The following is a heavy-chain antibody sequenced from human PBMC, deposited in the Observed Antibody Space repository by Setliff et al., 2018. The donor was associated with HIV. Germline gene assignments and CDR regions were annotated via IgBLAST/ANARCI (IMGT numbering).Heavy chain of an antibody. V-gene: IGHV3-48*03. CDR2: ISTSGNRI. J-gene: IGHJ3*02. D-gene: IGHD1-26*01. CDR1: GFTFSSYE. Sequence: PGGSLRLSCAASGFTFSSYEMNWVRQAPGKGLEWVSYISTSGNRIHYADSVKGRFTVSRDNAKNSLYLQMNSLRAEDTAVYYCARGIRSYSTSPRGFDIWGQGTLVTVSS. CDR3: ARGIRSYSTSPRGFDI.